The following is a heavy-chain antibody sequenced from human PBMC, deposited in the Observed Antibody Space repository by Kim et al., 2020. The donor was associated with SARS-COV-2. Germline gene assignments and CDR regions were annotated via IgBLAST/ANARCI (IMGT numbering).Heavy chain of an antibody. D-gene: IGHD6-13*01. Sequence: NDFAVSVKRRITINPDTSKNQFSLQLNSVTPEDTAVYYCTRSRISSFDYWGQGTLVTVSS. CDR3: TRSRISSFDY. CDR2: N. V-gene: IGHV6-1*01. J-gene: IGHJ4*02.